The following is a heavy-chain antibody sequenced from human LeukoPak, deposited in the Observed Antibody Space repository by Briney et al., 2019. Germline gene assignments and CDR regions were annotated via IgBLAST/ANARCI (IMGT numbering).Heavy chain of an antibody. V-gene: IGHV4-39*01. Sequence: SETLSLTCTVSGGSISSSSYYWGWIRQPPGKGLECIGSIYYSGSTYYNPSLKSRVTISVDTSKNQFSLKLSSVTAADTAVYYCARQGLVRGAFDIWGQGTMVTVSS. CDR1: GGSISSSSYY. CDR3: ARQGLVRGAFDI. CDR2: IYYSGST. J-gene: IGHJ3*02. D-gene: IGHD6-6*01.